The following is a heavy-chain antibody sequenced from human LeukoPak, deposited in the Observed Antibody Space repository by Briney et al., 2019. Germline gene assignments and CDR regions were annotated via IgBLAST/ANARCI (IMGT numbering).Heavy chain of an antibody. D-gene: IGHD5-18*01. CDR3: ARGVRPRGYSYGYLYWFDP. J-gene: IGHJ5*02. CDR2: MNPNSGNT. V-gene: IGHV1-8*01. CDR1: GYTFTSYD. Sequence: GASVKVSCKASGYTFTSYDINWVRQATGQGLEWMGWMNPNSGNTGYAQKFQGRVTVTRNTSISTAYMELSSLRSEDTAVYYCARGVRPRGYSYGYLYWFDPWGQGTLVTVSS.